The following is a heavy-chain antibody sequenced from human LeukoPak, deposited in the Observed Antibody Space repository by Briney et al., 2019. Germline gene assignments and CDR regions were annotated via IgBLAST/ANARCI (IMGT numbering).Heavy chain of an antibody. J-gene: IGHJ4*02. Sequence: SETLSLTCTVSGGSMSSYYWGWIRQPPGKGLEWIGYIYYSGSTNYNPSLKSRVTISVDTSKNLFSLKLSSVTPADTAVYYCARVDPDSSSTLEVFDYWGQGTLVTVSS. D-gene: IGHD6-6*01. CDR1: GGSMSSYY. CDR2: IYYSGST. V-gene: IGHV4-59*01. CDR3: ARVDPDSSSTLEVFDY.